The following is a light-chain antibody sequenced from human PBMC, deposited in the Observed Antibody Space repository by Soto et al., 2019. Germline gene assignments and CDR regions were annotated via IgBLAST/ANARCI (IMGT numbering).Light chain of an antibody. V-gene: IGLV1-36*01. CDR3: AAWDDSLDGVV. CDR1: SSNIGDNP. CDR2: YDD. Sequence: QSVLTQSPSVSEAPRQRVTITWSGSSSNIGDNPVNWYQQLPGKAPKLLIYYDDLLASGVSDRFSGSKSGTSASLAISGLQSEDEGDYYCAAWDDSLDGVVFGGGTKLTVL. J-gene: IGLJ2*01.